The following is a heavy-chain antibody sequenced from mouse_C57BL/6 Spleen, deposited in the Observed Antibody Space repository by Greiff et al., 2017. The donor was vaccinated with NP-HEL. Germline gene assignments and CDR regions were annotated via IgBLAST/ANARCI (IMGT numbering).Heavy chain of an antibody. Sequence: QVQLKQPGAELVKPGASVKMSCKASGYTFTSYWITWVKQRPGQGLEWIGDIYPGSGSTNYNEKFKSKATLTVDTSSSTAYMQLSSLTSEDSAVYYCARVDGYYAWFAYWGQGTLVTVSA. D-gene: IGHD2-3*01. CDR2: IYPGSGST. CDR1: GYTFTSYW. V-gene: IGHV1-55*01. J-gene: IGHJ3*01. CDR3: ARVDGYYAWFAY.